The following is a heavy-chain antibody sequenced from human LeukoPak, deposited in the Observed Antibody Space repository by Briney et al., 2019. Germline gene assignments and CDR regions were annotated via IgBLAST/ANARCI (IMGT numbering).Heavy chain of an antibody. CDR1: GFTFSNYA. CDR3: AKALSFDF. Sequence: GGSLRLSCVASGFTFSNYAMSWVRQAPGKGLEWVSAISHSGDSTFYADSVQGRFTISRDNSKKTLYLQMSSLRAEDTAVYYCAKALSFDFWGQGTLVTVSS. V-gene: IGHV3-23*01. CDR2: ISHSGDST. J-gene: IGHJ4*02.